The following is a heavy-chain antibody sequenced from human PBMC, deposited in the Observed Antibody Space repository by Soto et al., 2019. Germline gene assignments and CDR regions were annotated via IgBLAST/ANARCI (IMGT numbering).Heavy chain of an antibody. CDR3: ATSGWFSNWFDP. CDR2: IYYSGSI. Sequence: SETLSLTCSVSGVSINTYYWTWIRQPPGKGLEWIGYIYYSGSIKYNPSLESRVTISVDPSKNQFSLKLYSVTAADTAVYFCATSGWFSNWFDPWGQGTLGTVS. CDR1: GVSINTYY. V-gene: IGHV4-59*01. J-gene: IGHJ5*02. D-gene: IGHD6-19*01.